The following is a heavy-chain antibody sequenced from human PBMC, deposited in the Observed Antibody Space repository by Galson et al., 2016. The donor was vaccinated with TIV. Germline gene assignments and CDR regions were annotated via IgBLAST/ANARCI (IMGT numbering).Heavy chain of an antibody. CDR3: LRGLVGPLAQPDY. Sequence: SCAASGFTFSTYTMTWVRQAPGRGLEWVSSISPSSTYIYYADSMKGRFTISRDNAKKSLYLQMDSLRAEDTALYYCLRGLVGPLAQPDYWGQGTLVTVSS. J-gene: IGHJ4*02. V-gene: IGHV3-21*01. CDR2: ISPSSTYI. CDR1: GFTFSTYT. D-gene: IGHD1-26*01.